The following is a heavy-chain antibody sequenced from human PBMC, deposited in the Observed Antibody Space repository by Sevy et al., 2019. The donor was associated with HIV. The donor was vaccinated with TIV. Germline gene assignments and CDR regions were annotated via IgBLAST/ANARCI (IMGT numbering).Heavy chain of an antibody. CDR2: VSAHNGDT. CDR3: ARAYCSGGSCYSLAY. D-gene: IGHD2-15*01. J-gene: IGHJ4*02. V-gene: IGHV1-18*01. Sequence: ASVKVSCKASGYTFTSYRITWVRQAPGQGLEWMGWVSAHNGDTNYAQKLQGTVTMTTDTSTSTAYMELRTLRSDDTAVYYCARAYCSGGSCYSLAYWGQGTLVTVSS. CDR1: GYTFTSYR.